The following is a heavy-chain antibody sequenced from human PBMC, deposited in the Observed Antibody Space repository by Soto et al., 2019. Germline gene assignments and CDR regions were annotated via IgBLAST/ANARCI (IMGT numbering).Heavy chain of an antibody. V-gene: IGHV4-38-2*01. CDR1: GYSISRGYY. CDR3: VSNTVTTGRVHFDY. J-gene: IGHJ4*02. CDR2: VFHGGNT. Sequence: PSETLSLTCSVSGYSISRGYYWGWIRQPPGKDLEWLGSVFHGGNTYDNPSLKSPVTISLDTSKNQFSLRLASVTAADTALYYCVSNTVTTGRVHFDYWGQGILVTRLL. D-gene: IGHD4-17*01.